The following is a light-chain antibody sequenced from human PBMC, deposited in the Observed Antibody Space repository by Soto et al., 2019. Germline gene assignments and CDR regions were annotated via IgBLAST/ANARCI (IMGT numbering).Light chain of an antibody. CDR2: DVN. Sequence: QSALTQPASVSGSPGQSITIPCTGTSSDVGAYNYVSWYQQHPGKAPKLMIFDVNSRSSGVSNRFSGSKSGNTASLTISGLQAEDEADYYCSSYTTSRTVVFGGGTKLTVL. CDR1: SSDVGAYNY. V-gene: IGLV2-14*03. CDR3: SSYTTSRTVV. J-gene: IGLJ2*01.